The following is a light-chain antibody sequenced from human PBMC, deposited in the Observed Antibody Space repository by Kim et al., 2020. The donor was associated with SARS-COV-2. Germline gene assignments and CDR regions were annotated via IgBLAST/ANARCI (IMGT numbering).Light chain of an antibody. V-gene: IGLV2-14*03. Sequence: GQSITISCTGSSSDVGGYNFVSWYQQHPGKAPKLMIYDVSNRPSGVSNRFSCSKSDNTASLTISGLQAEDEADYYCCSYTSSGTVVFGGGTQLTVL. CDR1: SSDVGGYNF. CDR2: DVS. J-gene: IGLJ3*02. CDR3: CSYTSSGTVV.